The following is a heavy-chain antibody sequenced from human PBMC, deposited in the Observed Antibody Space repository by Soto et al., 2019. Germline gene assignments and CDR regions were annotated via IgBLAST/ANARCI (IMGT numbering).Heavy chain of an antibody. J-gene: IGHJ6*02. D-gene: IGHD1-1*01. CDR3: AKDLEPRGWPTYGMDV. CDR1: GFTFSSYA. CDR2: ISGSGGST. V-gene: IGHV3-23*01. Sequence: EVQLLESGGGLVQPGGSLRLSCAASGFTFSSYAMSWVRQAPGKGLEWVSAISGSGGSTYYADSVKGRFTISRDNSKNSMYLQMNSLRAEETAVYYCAKDLEPRGWPTYGMDVWGQGTTVTVSS.